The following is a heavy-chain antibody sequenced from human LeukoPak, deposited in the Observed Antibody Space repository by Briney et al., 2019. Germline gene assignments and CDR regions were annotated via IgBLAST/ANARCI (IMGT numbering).Heavy chain of an antibody. CDR3: ARDLRTIGYFQH. V-gene: IGHV3-11*01. CDR1: GFTFSSYA. CDR2: ISSSGSTI. J-gene: IGHJ1*01. Sequence: GGSLRLSCAASGFTFSSYAMSWIRQAPGKGLEWVSYISSSGSTIYYADSVKGRFTISRDNAKNSLYLQMNSLRAEDTAVYYCARDLRTIGYFQHWGQGTLVTVSS. D-gene: IGHD1-1*01.